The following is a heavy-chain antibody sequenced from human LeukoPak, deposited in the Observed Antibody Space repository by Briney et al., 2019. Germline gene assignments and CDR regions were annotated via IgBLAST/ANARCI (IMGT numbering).Heavy chain of an antibody. D-gene: IGHD6-19*01. Sequence: SGGSLRLSCAASGFTFSSYAMSWVRQAPGKGLEWVSAISGSGGSTYYADSVKGRFTISRDNSKNTLYLQMNSLRAEDTAVYYCAKGVPNYSSGWYGRDAEYFQHWGQGTLVTVSS. CDR3: AKGVPNYSSGWYGRDAEYFQH. CDR2: ISGSGGST. J-gene: IGHJ1*01. V-gene: IGHV3-23*01. CDR1: GFTFSSYA.